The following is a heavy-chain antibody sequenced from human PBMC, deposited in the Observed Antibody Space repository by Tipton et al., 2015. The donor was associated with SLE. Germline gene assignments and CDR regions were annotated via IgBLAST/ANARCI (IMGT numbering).Heavy chain of an antibody. CDR3: AKEVYGGNLYYYFDL. Sequence: SLRLSCAASGFPFDSSWMTWVRQAPGQGLEWVANINQDGSERDYVDSVRGRFTISRDNPKNSLYLQMNSLRAEDTALYYCAKEVYGGNLYYYFDLWGRGTLVTVSS. CDR2: INQDGSER. V-gene: IGHV3-7*03. D-gene: IGHD4-23*01. J-gene: IGHJ2*01. CDR1: GFPFDSSW.